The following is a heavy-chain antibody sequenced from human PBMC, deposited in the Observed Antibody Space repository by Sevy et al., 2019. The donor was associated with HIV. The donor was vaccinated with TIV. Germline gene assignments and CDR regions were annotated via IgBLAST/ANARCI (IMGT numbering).Heavy chain of an antibody. Sequence: GGSLRLSCAASGFTFSSYGMHWVRQAPGKGLEWVAFIRYDGSNKYYADPVKGRFTISRGNSKNTLYLQMNSLRAEDTALNYCAKGRGIVVGPAAQNFDYWGQGTLVTVSS. CDR1: GFTFSSYG. V-gene: IGHV3-30*02. D-gene: IGHD2-2*01. CDR2: IRYDGSNK. CDR3: AKGRGIVVGPAAQNFDY. J-gene: IGHJ4*02.